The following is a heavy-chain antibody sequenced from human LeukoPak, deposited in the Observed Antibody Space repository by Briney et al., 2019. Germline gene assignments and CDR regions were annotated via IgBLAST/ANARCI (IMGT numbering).Heavy chain of an antibody. CDR2: ISGSGGTT. CDR1: GFTFSSYW. Sequence: PGGSLRLSCAASGFTFSSYWMSWVRQAPGKGLEWVSVISGSGGTTYYADSVQGRFTISRDNSKNTLSLQMNSLRAEDTAIYYCAKDRSSTLWYFDYWGQGAQVTVSS. J-gene: IGHJ4*02. CDR3: AKDRSSTLWYFDY. V-gene: IGHV3-23*01. D-gene: IGHD2-2*01.